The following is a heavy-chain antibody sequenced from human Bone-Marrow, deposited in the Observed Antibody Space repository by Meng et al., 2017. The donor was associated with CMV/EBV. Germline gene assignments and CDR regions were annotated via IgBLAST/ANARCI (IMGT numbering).Heavy chain of an antibody. CDR1: GYTFTSYY. CDR2: INPSGGST. CDR3: ARDYIQLVEYYYGMDV. Sequence: ASVKVSCKASGYTFTSYYMHWVRQAPGQGLEWMGIINPSGGSTSYAQKFQGRVTMTRDTSTSTVYMELSSLRSEDTAVYYCARDYIQLVEYYYGMDVWGQGTTVTVSS. J-gene: IGHJ6*02. D-gene: IGHD6-6*01. V-gene: IGHV1-46*01.